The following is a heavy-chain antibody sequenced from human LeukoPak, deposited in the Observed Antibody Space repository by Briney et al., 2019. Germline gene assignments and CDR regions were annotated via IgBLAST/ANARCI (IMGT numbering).Heavy chain of an antibody. CDR3: ARRGRYSSSWFGY. CDR1: GGSFSGYY. D-gene: IGHD6-13*01. J-gene: IGHJ5*01. CDR2: INHSGST. V-gene: IGHV4-34*01. Sequence: SETLSLTCAVYGGSFSGYYWSWIRQPPGKGLGWIGEINHSGSTNYNPSLKSRVTISVDTSKNQFSLKLSSVTAADTAVYYCARRGRYSSSWFGYWGQGTLVTVSS.